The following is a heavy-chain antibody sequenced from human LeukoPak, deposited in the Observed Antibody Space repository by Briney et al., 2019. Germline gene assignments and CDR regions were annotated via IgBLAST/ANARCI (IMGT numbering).Heavy chain of an antibody. CDR3: ARVGGGGDSSYYYGMDV. D-gene: IGHD2-21*02. V-gene: IGHV1-8*01. CDR1: GYTFTSYD. J-gene: IGHJ6*02. Sequence: ASVKVSCKASGYTFTSYDINWVRQATGQGLEWMGWMNPNSGNTGYAQKFQGRVTMTRNTSISTAYMELSSLRSEDTAVYYCARVGGGGDSSYYYGMDVWGQGTTVTVSS. CDR2: MNPNSGNT.